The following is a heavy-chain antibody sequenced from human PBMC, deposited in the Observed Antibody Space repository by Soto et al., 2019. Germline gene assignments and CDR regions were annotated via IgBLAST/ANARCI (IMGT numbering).Heavy chain of an antibody. V-gene: IGHV4-59*01. Sequence: SETLSLTCTVSGGSISSYYWSWIRQPPGKGLEWIGYIYYSGSTNYNPSLKSRVTISVDTSKNQFSLKLSSVTAADTAVYYCARGRPYYYDSSGYPVDYWGQGTLVTVSS. CDR2: IYYSGST. CDR3: ARGRPYYYDSSGYPVDY. D-gene: IGHD3-22*01. CDR1: GGSISSYY. J-gene: IGHJ4*02.